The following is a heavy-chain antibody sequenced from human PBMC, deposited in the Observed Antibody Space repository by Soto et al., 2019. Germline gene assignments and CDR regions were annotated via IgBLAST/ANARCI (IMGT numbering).Heavy chain of an antibody. J-gene: IGHJ6*02. CDR2: IIPIFGTA. V-gene: IGHV1-69*06. CDR3: VRSFTMVRVNYGMDV. CDR1: GGTFSSYA. Sequence: ASVKVSCKASGGTFSSYAISWVRQAPGQGLEWMGGIIPIFGTANYAQKFQGRVTITADKSTSTAYMELSSLRSEDTAVYYCVRSFTMVRVNYGMDVWGQGTTVTVSS. D-gene: IGHD3-10*01.